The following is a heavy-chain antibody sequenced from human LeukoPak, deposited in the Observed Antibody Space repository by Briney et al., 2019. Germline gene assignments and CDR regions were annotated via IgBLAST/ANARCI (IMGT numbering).Heavy chain of an antibody. V-gene: IGHV3-30-3*01. Sequence: PGGSLRLSCAASGFTFSSYAMHWVRQAPGKGLEWVAVISYDGSNKYYADSVKGRFTISRDNSKNTLYLQMNSLRSEDTAIYYCARVSSRAALATGDRGYFDYWGRGTLVTVSA. CDR3: ARVSSRAALATGDRGYFDY. J-gene: IGHJ4*02. CDR2: ISYDGSNK. D-gene: IGHD2-15*01. CDR1: GFTFSSYA.